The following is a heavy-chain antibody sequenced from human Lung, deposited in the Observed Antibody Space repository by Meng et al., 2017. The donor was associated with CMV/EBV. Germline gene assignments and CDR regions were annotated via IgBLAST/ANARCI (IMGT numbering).Heavy chain of an antibody. J-gene: IGHJ6*02. D-gene: IGHD2-21*01. CDR1: GFTFGGYC. V-gene: IGHV3-21*01. Sequence: GESXKISCAASGFTFGGYCMNWVRQAPGKGLEWISSISSSSTYIYYADSVKGRFTISRDNAQNSLYLQMNSLRAEDTAVYYCARDVSPRSSAYFAIYYFYAVDVWXQGTTVTVSS. CDR3: ARDVSPRSSAYFAIYYFYAVDV. CDR2: ISSSSTYI.